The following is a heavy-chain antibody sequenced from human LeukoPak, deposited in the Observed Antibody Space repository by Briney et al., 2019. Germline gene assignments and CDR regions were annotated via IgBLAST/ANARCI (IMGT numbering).Heavy chain of an antibody. Sequence: ASVKVSCKASGYTFTSYYMHWVRQAPGQGLEWMGIINPSGGSTSYAQKFQGRVTMTRDTSTSTVYMELSSLRSEDTAVYYCARAYSSGWSHSYYFGYWGQGTLVTVSS. CDR2: INPSGGST. CDR1: GYTFTSYY. CDR3: ARAYSSGWSHSYYFGY. J-gene: IGHJ4*02. D-gene: IGHD6-19*01. V-gene: IGHV1-46*01.